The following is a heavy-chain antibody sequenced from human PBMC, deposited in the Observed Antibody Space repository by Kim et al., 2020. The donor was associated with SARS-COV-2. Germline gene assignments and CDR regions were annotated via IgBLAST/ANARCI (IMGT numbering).Heavy chain of an antibody. CDR3: TKKRTRISIDGSDFDS. Sequence: GGSLRLSCEASGFTFDDYSMHWVRQPPGKGLEWVSLISGDGATTYYADSVKGRFTISRDKSKDSLFLQRNSLRTEDTALYYCTKKRTRISIDGSDFDSWGQGTLVTVSS. CDR2: ISGDGATT. D-gene: IGHD2-15*01. CDR1: GFTFDDYS. J-gene: IGHJ4*02. V-gene: IGHV3-43*02.